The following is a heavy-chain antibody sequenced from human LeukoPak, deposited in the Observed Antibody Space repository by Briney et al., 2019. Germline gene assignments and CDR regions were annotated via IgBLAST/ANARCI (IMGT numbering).Heavy chain of an antibody. CDR1: GFSFGNYA. V-gene: IGHV3-23*01. CDR3: VKDPRDTYGTNWFVS. CDR2: ISGTGGAT. D-gene: IGHD2-21*01. Sequence: PGGSLRLSCVASGFSFGNYAMSWVRQAPGKGLQWVSQISGTGGATWYAGFARDRFTISRDNSKETLYLQMSGLRVEDTAMYYCVKDPRDTYGTNWFVSWGQGTLLIVSS. J-gene: IGHJ5*01.